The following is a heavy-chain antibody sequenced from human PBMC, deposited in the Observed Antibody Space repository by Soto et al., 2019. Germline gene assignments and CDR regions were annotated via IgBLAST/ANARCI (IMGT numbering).Heavy chain of an antibody. V-gene: IGHV4-34*01. D-gene: IGHD3-10*01. Sequence: TSETLSLTCAVYGGSFSGYYWSWIRQPPGKGLEWIGEINHSGSTNYNPSLKSRVTISVDTSKNQFSLKLSSVTAADTAVYYCARGGLLWFGELLSRNWFDPWGQGTLVTVSS. CDR2: INHSGST. CDR3: ARGGLLWFGELLSRNWFDP. CDR1: GGSFSGYY. J-gene: IGHJ5*02.